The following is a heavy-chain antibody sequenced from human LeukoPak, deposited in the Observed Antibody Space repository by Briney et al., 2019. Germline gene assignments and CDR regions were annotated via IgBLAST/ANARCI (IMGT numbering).Heavy chain of an antibody. J-gene: IGHJ6*03. D-gene: IGHD2-8*01. Sequence: SETLSLTCTVSGGSINGYDYYWGWIRQPPGKGLEWIGSIYYRGSTYYNPSLKSRVTISVDTSKNQFFLRLSSVTAADTALYYCARTNYYFYYMDVWGRGTTVTVSS. CDR2: IYYRGST. CDR3: ARTNYYFYYMDV. CDR1: GGSINGYDYY. V-gene: IGHV4-39*01.